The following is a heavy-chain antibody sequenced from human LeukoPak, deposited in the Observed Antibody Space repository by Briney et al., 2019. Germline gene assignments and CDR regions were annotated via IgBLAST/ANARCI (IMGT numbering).Heavy chain of an antibody. CDR2: IYHSGST. D-gene: IGHD4-17*01. Sequence: PSGTLSLTCAVSGGSISSSNWWSWVRQPPGKGLEWIGEIYHSGSTSYNPSLESRVTISVDKSKNQFSLKLSSVTAADTAVYYCARRAVTLGLPDYWGQGTLVTVSS. CDR3: ARRAVTLGLPDY. V-gene: IGHV4-4*02. CDR1: GGSISSSNW. J-gene: IGHJ4*02.